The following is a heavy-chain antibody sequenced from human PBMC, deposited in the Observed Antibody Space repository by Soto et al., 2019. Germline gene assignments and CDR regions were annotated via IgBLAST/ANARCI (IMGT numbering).Heavy chain of an antibody. CDR2: IYYSGST. CDR1: GGSISNYY. D-gene: IGHD6-19*01. V-gene: IGHV4-59*08. Sequence: PSETLSLTCTVSGGSISNYYWSWIRQSPGKGLEWIGYIYYSGSTNYNPSLKSRVTISVDRSKNQFSLKLSSVTAADTAVYYCASTYSSGWYFFDYWGQGTLVTVSS. CDR3: ASTYSSGWYFFDY. J-gene: IGHJ4*02.